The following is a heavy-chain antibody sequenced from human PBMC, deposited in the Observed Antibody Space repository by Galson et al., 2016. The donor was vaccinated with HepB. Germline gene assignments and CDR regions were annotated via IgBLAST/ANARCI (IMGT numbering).Heavy chain of an antibody. CDR3: ARAWGSFYHNGMDV. CDR1: GFTFSSHA. J-gene: IGHJ6*02. V-gene: IGHV3-30*04. Sequence: SLRLSCAGSGFTFSSHAMHWVRQAPGKGLEWVAVISYDGNSIYYGDSVKGRFTISRDNSKNTLYVQMDSLRADDTAVYYCARAWGSFYHNGMDVWGQGTTVTVSS. CDR2: ISYDGNSI. D-gene: IGHD3-16*01.